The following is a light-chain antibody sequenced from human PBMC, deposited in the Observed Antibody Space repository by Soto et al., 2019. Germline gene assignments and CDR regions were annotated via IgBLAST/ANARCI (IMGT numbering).Light chain of an antibody. V-gene: IGKV3-20*01. CDR2: GAS. Sequence: EIVLTQSPRTLSLSPGERATLSCRASQSLSSTYLAWYQQEPGQAARILIYGASSRATGIPDRFIGSGSATDFTLTISRLEPEDFAVYHCQQYGNSPPTFGGGTKVEI. J-gene: IGKJ4*01. CDR3: QQYGNSPPT. CDR1: QSLSSTY.